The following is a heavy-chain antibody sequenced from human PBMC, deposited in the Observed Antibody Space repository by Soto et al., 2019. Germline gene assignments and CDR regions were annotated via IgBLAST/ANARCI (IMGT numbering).Heavy chain of an antibody. CDR3: ARGQEGIVATH. Sequence: QVQLQQWGAGLLKPSETLSLTCAVNGGSLTGYYWSWIRQPPGKGLEWIGEIKDGGSTNYSPPLRGRATLSSDTSNNQFSLKLNSVTAADTAVYYCARGQEGIVATHWDQGALVTVSS. D-gene: IGHD5-12*01. V-gene: IGHV4-34*01. CDR1: GGSLTGYY. CDR2: IKDGGST. J-gene: IGHJ4*02.